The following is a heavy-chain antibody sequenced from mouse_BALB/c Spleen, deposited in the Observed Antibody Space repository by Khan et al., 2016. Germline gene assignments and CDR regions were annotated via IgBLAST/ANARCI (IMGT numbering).Heavy chain of an antibody. CDR1: GYTFTDYS. V-gene: IGHV9-2-1*01. CDR3: APITTVPFAY. CDR2: INTETGEP. D-gene: IGHD1-1*01. Sequence: QIQLVQSGPELKKPGETVKISCKASGYTFTDYSMHWVKQAPGKGLKWMGWINTETGEPTYADDFKGRFAFSLETSASTAYLQINNLKNADTATYFCAPITTVPFAYWGQGTLVTVSA. J-gene: IGHJ3*01.